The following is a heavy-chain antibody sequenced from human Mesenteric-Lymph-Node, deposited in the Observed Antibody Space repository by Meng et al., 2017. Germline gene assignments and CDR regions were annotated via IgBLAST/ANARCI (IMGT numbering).Heavy chain of an antibody. J-gene: IGHJ3*01. D-gene: IGHD1-26*01. CDR2: ISYDGNYR. Sequence: GESLKISCTASGFTFSSHAMHWVRQAPGKGPEWVAAISYDGNYRPSGDSAKGRFTISRDNSKNTLYLQMNSLSSDDTAVYYCARDVAVGATLGIIDVWGQGTMVTVSS. CDR1: GFTFSSHA. CDR3: ARDVAVGATLGIIDV. V-gene: IGHV3-30*01.